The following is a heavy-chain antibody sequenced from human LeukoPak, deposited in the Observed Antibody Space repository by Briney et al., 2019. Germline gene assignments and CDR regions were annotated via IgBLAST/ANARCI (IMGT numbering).Heavy chain of an antibody. CDR3: PRELATIIGPYFES. CDR1: GGSISEVNW. V-gene: IGHV4-4*02. Sequence: SGTLSLTCSVSGGSISEVNWWNWVRKSPGKGLEGVGQIYHNGITNYNPSLKSRLTISVAKSTNLFSLNLPSVPAADTSVYFCPRELATIIGPYFESWGQGTLVTVSS. CDR2: IYHNGIT. J-gene: IGHJ4*02. D-gene: IGHD5-24*01.